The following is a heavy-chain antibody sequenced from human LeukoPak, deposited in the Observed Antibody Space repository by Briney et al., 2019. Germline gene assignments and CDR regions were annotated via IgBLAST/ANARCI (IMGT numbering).Heavy chain of an antibody. V-gene: IGHV4-59*01. D-gene: IGHD5-12*01. CDR3: ARGRFEGGGYDPDDAFDI. CDR2: IYYSGST. CDR1: GGSISSYY. J-gene: IGHJ3*02. Sequence: SETLSLTCTVSGGSISSYYWSWLRQPPGKGLEWIGYIYYSGSTNYNPSLKSRVTISVDTSKNQFSLKLSSVTAADTAVYYCARGRFEGGGYDPDDAFDIWGQGTMVTVSS.